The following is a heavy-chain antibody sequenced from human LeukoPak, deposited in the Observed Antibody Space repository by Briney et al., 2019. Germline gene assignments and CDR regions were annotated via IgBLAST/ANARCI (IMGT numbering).Heavy chain of an antibody. J-gene: IGHJ4*02. D-gene: IGHD3-16*02. CDR3: ARAYYDYVWGSYRFDY. Sequence: SVKVSCKASGGTFSSYAISWVRQAPGQGLEWMGGIIPIFGTANYAQKFQGRVTITADESTSTAYMELSRLRSDDTAVYYCARAYYDYVWGSYRFDYWGQGTLVTVSS. CDR2: IIPIFGTA. V-gene: IGHV1-69*13. CDR1: GGTFSSYA.